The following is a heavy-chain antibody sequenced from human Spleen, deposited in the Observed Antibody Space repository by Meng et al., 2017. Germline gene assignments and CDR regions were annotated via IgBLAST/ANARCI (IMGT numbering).Heavy chain of an antibody. CDR1: GGIFSNYV. Sequence: SVKVSCKALGGIFSNYVIGWVRQAPGQGLEWVGGINAVFGTTNYAQKFQDRVTITSDESTSTVYMELTRLTSEDTAVYFCARKAGNCISTTCYSLDYWGQGTLVTVSS. J-gene: IGHJ4*02. CDR3: ARKAGNCISTTCYSLDY. CDR2: INAVFGTT. V-gene: IGHV1-69*13. D-gene: IGHD2-2*01.